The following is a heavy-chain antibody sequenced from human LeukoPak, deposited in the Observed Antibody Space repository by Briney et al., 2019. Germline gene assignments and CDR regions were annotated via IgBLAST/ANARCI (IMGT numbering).Heavy chain of an antibody. CDR2: IGTAGDT. J-gene: IGHJ6*02. V-gene: IGHV3-13*01. Sequence: PGGSLRLSCAASGFTFSSYGMNWVRQAPGKGLEWVSAIGTAGDTYYPGSVKGRFTISRENAKNSLYLQMNSLRAGDTAVYYCARSGILWFGESPDYYYGMDVWGQGTTVTVSS. CDR3: ARSGILWFGESPDYYYGMDV. CDR1: GFTFSSYG. D-gene: IGHD3-10*01.